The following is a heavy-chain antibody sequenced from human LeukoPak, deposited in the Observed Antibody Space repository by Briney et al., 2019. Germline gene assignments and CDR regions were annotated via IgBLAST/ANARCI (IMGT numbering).Heavy chain of an antibody. CDR2: IKSKTDGGTT. Sequence: GGSLRLSCAASEFPFSKAWMSWVRQAPGRGLEWVGRIKSKTDGGTTDYAAPVKGRFTISRDDSKNTLYLQMNSLRAEDTAVYYCAAEGGSGTDDAFDIWGQGTMVTVSS. CDR1: EFPFSKAW. V-gene: IGHV3-15*01. CDR3: AAEGGSGTDDAFDI. D-gene: IGHD1/OR15-1a*01. J-gene: IGHJ3*02.